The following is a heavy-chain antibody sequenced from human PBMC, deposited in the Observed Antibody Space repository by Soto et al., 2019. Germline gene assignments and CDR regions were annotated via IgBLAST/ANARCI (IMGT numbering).Heavy chain of an antibody. V-gene: IGHV1-18*01. CDR3: ARAGGITIFGVVTKAYYYGMDV. J-gene: IGHJ6*02. Sequence: ASVKVSCKASGYTFTSYAISRVRQAPGQGLEWMGWISAYNGNTNYAQKLQGRVTMTTDTSTSTAYMELRSLRSDDTAVYYCARAGGITIFGVVTKAYYYGMDVWAKGPRSPSP. CDR1: GYTFTSYA. CDR2: ISAYNGNT. D-gene: IGHD3-3*01.